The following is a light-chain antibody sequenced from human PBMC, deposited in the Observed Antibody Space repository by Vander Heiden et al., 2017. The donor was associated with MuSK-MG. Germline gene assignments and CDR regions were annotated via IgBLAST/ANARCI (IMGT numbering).Light chain of an antibody. CDR3: QQRSNWRRT. J-gene: IGKJ3*01. Sequence: EIVLTQSPATLSLSPGERATLSCRASQSVSSYLAWYQQKPGQAPRLLIYDASNRVTGIPATFTGTGSRTDFTLSISSLEPEDFAVYYCQQRSNWRRTFGHGTKVDIK. V-gene: IGKV3-11*01. CDR2: DAS. CDR1: QSVSSY.